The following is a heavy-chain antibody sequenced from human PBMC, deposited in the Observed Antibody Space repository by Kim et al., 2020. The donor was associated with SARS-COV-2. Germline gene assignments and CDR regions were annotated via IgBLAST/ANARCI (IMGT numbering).Heavy chain of an antibody. CDR3: ARVESLGQQLVIYYYYGMDV. D-gene: IGHD6-13*01. J-gene: IGHJ6*02. V-gene: IGHV3-21*01. CDR1: GFTFSSYS. Sequence: GGSLRLSCAASGFTFSSYSMNWVRQAPGKGLEWVSSISSSSSYIYYADSVKGRFTISRDNAKNSLYLQMNSLRAEDTAVYYCARVESLGQQLVIYYYYGMDVWGQGTTVTVSS. CDR2: ISSSSSYI.